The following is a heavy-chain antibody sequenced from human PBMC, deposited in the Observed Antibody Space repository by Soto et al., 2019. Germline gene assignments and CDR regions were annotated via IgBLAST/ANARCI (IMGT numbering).Heavy chain of an antibody. D-gene: IGHD1-1*01. CDR1: GGSISSGGYS. J-gene: IGHJ5*02. Sequence: QLQLQESGSGLVRPSQTLSLTCAVSGGSISSGGYSWNWIRQPPGKGLEWIGYIYHSGSTLYNPSLKSRFPIYVDKSKNQFSLKLSSVTAADTAVYYCARDQLEGNWFDPWGQGTLVTVSS. CDR3: ARDQLEGNWFDP. V-gene: IGHV4-30-2*01. CDR2: IYHSGST.